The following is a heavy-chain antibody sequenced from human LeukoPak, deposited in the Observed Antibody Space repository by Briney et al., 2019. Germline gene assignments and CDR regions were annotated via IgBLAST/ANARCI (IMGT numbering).Heavy chain of an antibody. CDR2: ISSNSSYI. CDR3: ARESDPIVVVVAATYYYYMDV. CDR1: GFTFSSYS. Sequence: GGSLRLSCAASGFTFSSYSMNWVRQAPGKGLEWVSSISSNSSYIYYADSVKGRFTISRDNAKNSLYLQMNSLRAEDTAVYYCARESDPIVVVVAATYYYYMDVWGKGTTVTVSS. V-gene: IGHV3-21*01. J-gene: IGHJ6*03. D-gene: IGHD2-15*01.